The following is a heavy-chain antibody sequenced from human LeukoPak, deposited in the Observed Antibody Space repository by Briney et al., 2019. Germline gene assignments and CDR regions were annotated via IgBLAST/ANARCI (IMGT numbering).Heavy chain of an antibody. V-gene: IGHV3-11*01. Sequence: GGSLRLSCAASGFTFSDYYMSWIRQAPGKGLEWLSNINSRGSTIYYADSVKGRFTISRDNSKNTLYLQMNSLRAEDTAVYYCAKDTGYDSSGYYPDYWGQGTLVTVSS. CDR2: INSRGSTI. D-gene: IGHD3-22*01. J-gene: IGHJ4*02. CDR1: GFTFSDYY. CDR3: AKDTGYDSSGYYPDY.